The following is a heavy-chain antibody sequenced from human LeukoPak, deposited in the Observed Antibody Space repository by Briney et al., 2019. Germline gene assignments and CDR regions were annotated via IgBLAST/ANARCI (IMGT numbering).Heavy chain of an antibody. CDR2: ISGSGSGGST. J-gene: IGHJ4*02. D-gene: IGHD3-16*02. Sequence: GGSLRLSCAASGFTFSSSAMSWVRQAPGKGLEWVSSISGSGSGGSTYYADSVKGRFTISRDNSKNTLYLQMNSLRAEDTAVYYCAKDRYVWGSYRSYYFDYWGQGTLVTVSS. CDR3: AKDRYVWGSYRSYYFDY. CDR1: GFTFSSSA. V-gene: IGHV3-23*01.